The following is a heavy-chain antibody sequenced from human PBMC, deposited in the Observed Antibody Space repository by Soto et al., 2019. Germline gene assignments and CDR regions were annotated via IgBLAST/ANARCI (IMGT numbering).Heavy chain of an antibody. CDR1: GGSISSYY. CDR3: AREGSAAGPNFDY. CDR2: IYYSGST. V-gene: IGHV4-59*01. Sequence: SETLSLTCTVSGGSISSYYWSWLRQPPGKGLEWIGYIYYSGSTNYNPSLKSRVTISVDTSKNQFSLKLSSVTAADTAVYYCAREGSAAGPNFDYWGQGTLITVSS. J-gene: IGHJ4*02. D-gene: IGHD6-13*01.